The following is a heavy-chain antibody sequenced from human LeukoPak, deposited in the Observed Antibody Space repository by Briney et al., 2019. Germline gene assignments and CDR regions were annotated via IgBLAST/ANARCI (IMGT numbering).Heavy chain of an antibody. V-gene: IGHV3-23*01. CDR1: GFTFSSYA. J-gene: IGHJ3*02. Sequence: GGSLRLSCAASGFTFSSYAMSWVRQAPGKGLEWVSAISGSGGSSYYADSVKGRFTISRDNSKNTLFLEMNSLRAEDTAVYYCAKALTSGWYLDAFNIWGQGTMVTVSS. CDR3: AKALTSGWYLDAFNI. D-gene: IGHD6-19*01. CDR2: ISGSGGSS.